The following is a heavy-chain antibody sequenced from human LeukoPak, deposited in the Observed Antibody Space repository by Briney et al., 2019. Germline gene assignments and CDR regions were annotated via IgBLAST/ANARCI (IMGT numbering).Heavy chain of an antibody. CDR3: AKGAQIVVDEFTWFDP. Sequence: GSPLTLSCAPSGLPLDLYPKHGPRDATGKARVGLAYLCWNSGSIGNADSVKGRFTISRDNAKNSLYLQMNSLRAEDTALYYCAKGAQIVVDEFTWFDPWGQGTLVTVSS. D-gene: IGHD2-15*01. CDR2: LCWNSGSI. J-gene: IGHJ5*02. CDR1: GLPLDLYP. V-gene: IGHV3-9*01.